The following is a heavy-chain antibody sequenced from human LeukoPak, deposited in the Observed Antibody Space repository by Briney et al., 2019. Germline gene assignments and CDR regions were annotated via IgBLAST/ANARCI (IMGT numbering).Heavy chain of an antibody. D-gene: IGHD6-13*01. Sequence: GSLGLSCSAAGFTFRSYGMDWGRQAPGKGLGGVAGIWYDGSNKYYADSGKGRFTISRDNSKNTLYLQMNSLRAEDTAVYYCARDVAAAGNDNWFDPWGQGTLVTVSS. J-gene: IGHJ5*02. CDR3: ARDVAAAGNDNWFDP. CDR1: GFTFRSYG. V-gene: IGHV3-33*01. CDR2: IWYDGSNK.